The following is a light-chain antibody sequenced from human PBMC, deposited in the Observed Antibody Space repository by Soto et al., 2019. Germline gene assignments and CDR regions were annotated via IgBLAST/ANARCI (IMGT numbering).Light chain of an antibody. CDR1: PIFCSSY. J-gene: IGKJ5*01. V-gene: IGKV3-20*01. Sequence: IVLTQSPGTLSLSPGEKATLSSRPSPIFCSSYLAWYQQKPGQAPRLLIYGASSRATGIPDRFSGSGSGTDFTLTISSLEPEDFAVYYCQQYGSSPPGITFGQGTRLEIK. CDR3: QQYGSSPPGIT. CDR2: GAS.